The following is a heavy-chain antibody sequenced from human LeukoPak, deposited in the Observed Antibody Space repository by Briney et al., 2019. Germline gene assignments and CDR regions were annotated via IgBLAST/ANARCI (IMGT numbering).Heavy chain of an antibody. CDR3: ARDLTDHYYGRDYYYYMDV. Sequence: ASVKVSCKASGYTFTSYGISWVRQAPGQGLEWMGWISAYNGNTNYAQKLQGRVTMTTDTSTSTAYMELRSLRSDDTAVYHCARDLTDHYYGRDYYYYMDVWGKGTMVTISS. D-gene: IGHD3-10*01. CDR2: ISAYNGNT. CDR1: GYTFTSYG. J-gene: IGHJ6*03. V-gene: IGHV1-18*01.